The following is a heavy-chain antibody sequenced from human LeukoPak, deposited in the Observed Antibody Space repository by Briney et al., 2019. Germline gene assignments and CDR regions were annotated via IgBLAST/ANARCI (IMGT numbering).Heavy chain of an antibody. Sequence: GGSLRLSCAASGFTVTSNYMSWVRQAPGKGLEWVSVIYSGGSTYYADFVKGRFTISRDNSKNTLYLQMNSLRAEDTAVYYCARTTGNGDYGVSWGQGTLVTVSS. V-gene: IGHV3-66*01. CDR2: IYSGGST. CDR1: GFTVTSNY. J-gene: IGHJ5*02. CDR3: ARTTGNGDYGVS. D-gene: IGHD4-17*01.